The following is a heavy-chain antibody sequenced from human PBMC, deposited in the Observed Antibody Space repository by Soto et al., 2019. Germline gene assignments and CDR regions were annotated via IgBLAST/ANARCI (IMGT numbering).Heavy chain of an antibody. Sequence: GESLKISCQGSGYSFANYWIAWVRQMPGKGLEWVGVIYPGDSDTRYSPSFRGQVTISADKSISHVYLQLSSLNASDTAMYYCARNRLRQYYYGMDVWGQGTTVTVSS. CDR2: IYPGDSDT. V-gene: IGHV5-51*01. CDR1: GYSFANYW. J-gene: IGHJ6*02. D-gene: IGHD3-10*01. CDR3: ARNRLRQYYYGMDV.